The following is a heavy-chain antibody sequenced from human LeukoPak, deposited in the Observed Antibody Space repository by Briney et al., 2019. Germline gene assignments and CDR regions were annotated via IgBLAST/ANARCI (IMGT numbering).Heavy chain of an antibody. CDR3: ARTFAAAHIDY. D-gene: IGHD2-15*01. J-gene: IGHJ4*02. V-gene: IGHV3-74*01. CDR1: GFTFSGYW. Sequence: GGSLRLSCAASGFTFSGYWMHWVRQAPGKGLVWVSRIKSDGSSTTYADSVKGRFTISRDNAKNTLYLEMNSLRAEDTAVYYCARTFAAAHIDYWGQGTLVTLSS. CDR2: IKSDGSST.